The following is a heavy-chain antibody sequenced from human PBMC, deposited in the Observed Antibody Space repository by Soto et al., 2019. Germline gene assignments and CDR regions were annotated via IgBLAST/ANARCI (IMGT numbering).Heavy chain of an antibody. Sequence: QVHLVQSGAEVKKPGASVMVSCKAFGYTFIDYYIHWIRQAPGRGLEWLGWSNPDSGGTISAQKFHGRVTLTRDTSINTGYMEVSRLTSDDTACYYCARETSRRSGSAKVQFALWGQGTLITVS. D-gene: IGHD3-10*01. CDR3: ARETSRRSGSAKVQFAL. J-gene: IGHJ4*02. CDR1: GYTFIDYY. CDR2: SNPDSGGT. V-gene: IGHV1-2*02.